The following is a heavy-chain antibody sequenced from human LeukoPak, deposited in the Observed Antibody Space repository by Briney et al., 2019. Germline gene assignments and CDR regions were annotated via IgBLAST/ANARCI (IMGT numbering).Heavy chain of an antibody. Sequence: PSETLSLTCAVYGGSFSGYYWSWIRQPPGKGLEWIGEINHSGSTNYNPSLKSRVTISVDTSKNQFSPKLSSVTAADTAVYYCARAVDIVVVPAANFDYWGQGTLVTVSS. D-gene: IGHD2-2*03. CDR1: GGSFSGYY. CDR3: ARAVDIVVVPAANFDY. CDR2: INHSGST. V-gene: IGHV4-34*01. J-gene: IGHJ4*02.